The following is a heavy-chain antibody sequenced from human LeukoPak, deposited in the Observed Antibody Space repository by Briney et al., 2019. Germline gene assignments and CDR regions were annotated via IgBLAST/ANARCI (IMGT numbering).Heavy chain of an antibody. J-gene: IGHJ4*02. V-gene: IGHV4-39*07. CDR2: IYYSGST. CDR1: GGSISGTPYY. CDR3: ARASTIFGHFAY. Sequence: PSETLSLTCAISGGSISGTPYYWGWIRQPPGKGLEWIGSIYYSGSTYYNPSLKSRLTISVDTSKNQFSLKLSPVTAADTAVYYCARASTIFGHFAYWGRGTLVTVSS. D-gene: IGHD3-3*01.